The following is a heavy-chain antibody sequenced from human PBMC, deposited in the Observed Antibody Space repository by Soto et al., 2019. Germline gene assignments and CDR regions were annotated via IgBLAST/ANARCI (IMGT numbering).Heavy chain of an antibody. CDR2: IIPIFGTA. CDR1: GGTFSSYA. V-gene: IGHV1-69*13. J-gene: IGHJ6*02. D-gene: IGHD6-25*01. CDR3: AREQRAFYYYYGMDV. Sequence: SVKVSCKASGGTFSSYAISWVRQAPGQGLEWMGGIIPIFGTANYAQKFQGRVTITADESTSTAYMELSSLRSEDTAVYYCAREQRAFYYYYGMDVWGQGTTVTVSS.